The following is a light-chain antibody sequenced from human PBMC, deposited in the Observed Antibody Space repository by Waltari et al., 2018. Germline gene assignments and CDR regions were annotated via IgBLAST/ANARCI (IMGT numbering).Light chain of an antibody. V-gene: IGLV1-47*01. CDR1: SSHIGSNY. CDR3: AAWDDSLSGSWV. CDR2: KSD. Sequence: QSVLTPPPSASGTPGQRVTISCSGSSSHIGSNYVYWYQHFPGTAPKLLIYKSDQRPSGVPDRFPGSKSGTSASLAISGLRSGDEADYYCAAWDDSLSGSWVFGGGTKLTVL. J-gene: IGLJ3*02.